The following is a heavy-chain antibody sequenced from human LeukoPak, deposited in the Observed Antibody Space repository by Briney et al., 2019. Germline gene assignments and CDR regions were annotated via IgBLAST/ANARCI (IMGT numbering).Heavy chain of an antibody. CDR3: ARDFLGRINGGANYFGMGV. D-gene: IGHD4/OR15-4a*01. J-gene: IGHJ6*02. Sequence: ASVKVSCKASGYTFTSYGISWVRQAPGQGPEWMGCINSYSGGAHYAQKFRDRVTMTRDTSINTAYMDLSSLRSDDTAVYYCARDFLGRINGGANYFGMGVWGQGTTVIVSS. CDR1: GYTFTSYG. V-gene: IGHV1-2*02. CDR2: INSYSGGA.